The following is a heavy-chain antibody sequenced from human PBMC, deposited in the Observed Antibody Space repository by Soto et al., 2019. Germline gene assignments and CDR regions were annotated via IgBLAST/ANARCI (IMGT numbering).Heavy chain of an antibody. CDR1: GYTFTSYH. J-gene: IGHJ4*02. CDR2: ISAYNTNT. V-gene: IGHV1-18*01. Sequence: QVQLVQSGAEGKKPGASVKVSCKTSGYTFTSYHISWVRQAPGQGLEGMGWISAYNTNTNYAQKFQGRVTMTTDTLTSTAYMELRSLRSDDTAVYYCARDTPPTDYWGQGTLVTVSS. CDR3: ARDTPPTDY.